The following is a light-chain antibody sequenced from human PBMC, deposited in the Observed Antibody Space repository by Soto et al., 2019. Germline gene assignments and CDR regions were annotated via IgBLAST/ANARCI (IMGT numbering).Light chain of an antibody. V-gene: IGLV2-14*01. CDR3: SSYTASSTLV. Sequence: QSALTQPASVSGSPGQSITISCIGTSSDVGGYNFVSWYQQQPGKAPKLMIYDVSNRPSGVSNRFSGSKSGNTASLTISGIQAEAEADYYCSSYTASSTLVFGGGTQLTVL. CDR1: SSDVGGYNF. CDR2: DVS. J-gene: IGLJ3*02.